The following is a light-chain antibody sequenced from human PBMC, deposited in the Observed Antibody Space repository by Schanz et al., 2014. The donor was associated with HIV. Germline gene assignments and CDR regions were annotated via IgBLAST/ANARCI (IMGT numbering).Light chain of an antibody. CDR2: AAS. Sequence: IQLTQSPSSLSASVGDRVTITCRASQGISSYLAWYQQKPGKAPKLLIYAASTLQSGVPSRFSGSGSGTEFTLTISSLQPDDFATYYCQQSNTFPYTFGQGTKLEIK. CDR3: QQSNTFPYT. CDR1: QGISSY. V-gene: IGKV1-9*01. J-gene: IGKJ2*01.